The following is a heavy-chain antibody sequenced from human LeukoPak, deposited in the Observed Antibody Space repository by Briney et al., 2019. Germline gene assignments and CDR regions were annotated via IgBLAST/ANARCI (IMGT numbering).Heavy chain of an antibody. D-gene: IGHD3-22*01. Sequence: SETLSLTCTVSGGSISSYYWSWIRQPPGKGLEWIGYIYYSGSTNYNPSLKSRVTISVDTSKNQFSLKLSSVTAADTAVYYCARPAYYYDSSGYYSTPPFDYWGQGTLVTVSS. CDR3: ARPAYYYDSSGYYSTPPFDY. CDR1: GGSISSYY. J-gene: IGHJ4*02. V-gene: IGHV4-59*12. CDR2: IYYSGST.